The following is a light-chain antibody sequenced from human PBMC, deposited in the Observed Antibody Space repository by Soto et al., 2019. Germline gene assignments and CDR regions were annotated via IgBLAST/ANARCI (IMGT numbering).Light chain of an antibody. J-gene: IGKJ1*01. CDR2: GAS. Sequence: DIQMTQSPSSLSASVGGGVTITCGASQSISSLLDWYQQKPGKAPKLLIYGASTLQGGVPSRFSGSGSGTESPLTSSTPQPDDSATYSSQLYTAYSEAFGQGTKVDIK. V-gene: IGKV1-5*01. CDR1: QSISSL. CDR3: QLYTAYSEA.